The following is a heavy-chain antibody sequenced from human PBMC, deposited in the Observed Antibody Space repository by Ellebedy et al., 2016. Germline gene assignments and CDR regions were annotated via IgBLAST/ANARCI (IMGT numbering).Heavy chain of an antibody. CDR1: GFSLSTSGVA. Sequence: SGPTLVKPTQTLTLTCTFSGFSLSTSGVAVGWIRQPPGKALEWLALMYWNEDKYYSPSLKSRLTITKDTSKNQVILTMTNMDPVDTATYYCIQRPSIASRAWFDPWGQGTLVTVSS. D-gene: IGHD6-6*01. J-gene: IGHJ5*02. V-gene: IGHV2-5*01. CDR3: IQRPSIASRAWFDP. CDR2: MYWNEDK.